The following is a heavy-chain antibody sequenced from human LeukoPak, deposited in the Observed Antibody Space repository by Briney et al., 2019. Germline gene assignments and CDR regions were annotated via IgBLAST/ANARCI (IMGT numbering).Heavy chain of an antibody. J-gene: IGHJ5*02. D-gene: IGHD3-3*01. CDR3: AKANYDFWSGYLNWFDP. CDR1: GFTFSNYG. Sequence: GGSLRLSCAASGFTFSNYGMHWVRQAPGKGLEWVALIWYDGSNKYYADSVKGRVTISRDSSKNTLDLQMNSLRADDTAVYYCAKANYDFWSGYLNWFDPWGQGTLVTVSS. CDR2: IWYDGSNK. V-gene: IGHV3-33*06.